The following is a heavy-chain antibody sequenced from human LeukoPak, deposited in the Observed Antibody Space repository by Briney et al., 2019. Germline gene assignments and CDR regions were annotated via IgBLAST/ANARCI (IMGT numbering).Heavy chain of an antibody. J-gene: IGHJ6*02. CDR3: ARDPLGTSYYYGMDV. V-gene: IGHV3-7*05. D-gene: IGHD3/OR15-3a*01. CDR1: GFTFTTYW. Sequence: GGSLRLSCAASGFTFTTYWMNWVRQAPGKELEWVANIKEDGSEKYYVDSVKGRFTISRDNAKNSLYLQMNSLRAEDTAVYYCARDPLGTSYYYGMDVWGQGTTVTVSS. CDR2: IKEDGSEK.